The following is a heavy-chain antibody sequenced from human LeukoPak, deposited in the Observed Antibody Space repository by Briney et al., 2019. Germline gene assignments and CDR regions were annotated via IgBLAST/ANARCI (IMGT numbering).Heavy chain of an antibody. Sequence: PGGSLRLSCAASGFTFSSYAMNWVRQAPGKGLEWASGISGSGGSTYYADSVKGRFTISRDNPKNTLYLQMNSLRAEDTAVYYCVKADSGYDLLFDYWGQGTLVTVSS. J-gene: IGHJ4*02. CDR2: ISGSGGST. D-gene: IGHD5-12*01. CDR1: GFTFSSYA. CDR3: VKADSGYDLLFDY. V-gene: IGHV3-23*01.